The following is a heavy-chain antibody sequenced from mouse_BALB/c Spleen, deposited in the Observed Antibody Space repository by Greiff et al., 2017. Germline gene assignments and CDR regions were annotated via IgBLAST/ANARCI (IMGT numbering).Heavy chain of an antibody. CDR1: GFTFTDYY. CDR2: IRNKANGYTT. J-gene: IGHJ1*01. Sequence: DVKLVESGGGLVQPGGSLRLSCATSGFTFTDYYMSWVRQPPGKALEWLGFIRNKANGYTTEYSASVKGRFTISRDNSQSILYLQMNTLRAEDSATYYCARVIHYYGYWYFDVWGAGTTVTVSS. D-gene: IGHD1-2*01. V-gene: IGHV7-3*02. CDR3: ARVIHYYGYWYFDV.